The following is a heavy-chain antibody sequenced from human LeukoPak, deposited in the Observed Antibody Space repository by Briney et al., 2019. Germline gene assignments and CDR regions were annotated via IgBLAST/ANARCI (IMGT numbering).Heavy chain of an antibody. CDR2: FHDRGSA. D-gene: IGHD2-15*01. Sequence: SETLSLTCTVSGDSISSYFWSWIRQPPGKGLEWIGYFHDRGSANYNPSLKSRITMSVDTSKNQFSLKLRSVTAADTAVYYCARDSHSVDTATPRGFDPWGQGTLVTVSS. CDR3: ARDSHSVDTATPRGFDP. V-gene: IGHV4-59*01. J-gene: IGHJ5*02. CDR1: GDSISSYF.